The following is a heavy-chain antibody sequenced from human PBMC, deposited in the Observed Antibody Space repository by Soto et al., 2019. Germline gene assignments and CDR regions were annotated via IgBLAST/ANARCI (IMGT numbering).Heavy chain of an antibody. Sequence: PGGSLRLSCAASGFTFSDYAMNWVRQAPGKGLEWVSAISGGGERTYYADSMKGRFTISRDNSMSTLFLQMNGLRAEDTAVYYCAKDTEDDYLWGTYRHTGLDSWGQGTLVTVSS. D-gene: IGHD3-16*02. CDR2: ISGGGERT. CDR1: GFTFSDYA. V-gene: IGHV3-23*01. CDR3: AKDTEDDYLWGTYRHTGLDS. J-gene: IGHJ4*02.